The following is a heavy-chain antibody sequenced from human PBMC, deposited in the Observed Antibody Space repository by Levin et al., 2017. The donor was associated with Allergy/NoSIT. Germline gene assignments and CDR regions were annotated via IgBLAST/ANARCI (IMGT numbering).Heavy chain of an antibody. Sequence: HPGGSLRLSCAASGFTFSSYAMNWVRQGPGKGLDWVSSISGSGGSTYYADSVRGRFTISRDNSRNILYLQMNSLRAEDTALYYCVTHLRGGTPGGRLDNWGQGTLVTVSS. CDR2: ISGSGGST. CDR3: VTHLRGGTPGGRLDN. D-gene: IGHD3-16*01. CDR1: GFTFSSYA. V-gene: IGHV3-23*01. J-gene: IGHJ4*02.